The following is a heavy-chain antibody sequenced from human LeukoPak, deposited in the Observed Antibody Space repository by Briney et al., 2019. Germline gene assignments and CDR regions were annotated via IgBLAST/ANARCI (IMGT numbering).Heavy chain of an antibody. Sequence: PGGSLRLSCAASGFTFSSYAMSWVRQAPGKGLEWVSAISGSGGSTYYADSVKGRFTISRDNSKNTLYLQMNSLRAEDTAVYYCAKDGGFVVVTALLDYWGQGTLVTVSS. V-gene: IGHV3-23*01. CDR3: AKDGGFVVVTALLDY. J-gene: IGHJ4*02. CDR1: GFTFSSYA. D-gene: IGHD2-21*02. CDR2: ISGSGGST.